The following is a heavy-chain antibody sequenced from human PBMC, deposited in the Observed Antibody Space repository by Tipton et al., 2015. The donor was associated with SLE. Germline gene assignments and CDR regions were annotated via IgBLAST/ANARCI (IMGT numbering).Heavy chain of an antibody. CDR1: GHSISSGYY. V-gene: IGHV4-38-2*02. Sequence: GLVKPSETLSLICNVSGHSISSGYYWGWIRQFPGKGLEWIGSFYHSGSTYYNPSLKSRVTISVDMSKNQIFLKMTSVTAADSAVYFCARVWLNNAFDIWGQGTRVTVSS. J-gene: IGHJ3*02. D-gene: IGHD2/OR15-2a*01. CDR3: ARVWLNNAFDI. CDR2: FYHSGST.